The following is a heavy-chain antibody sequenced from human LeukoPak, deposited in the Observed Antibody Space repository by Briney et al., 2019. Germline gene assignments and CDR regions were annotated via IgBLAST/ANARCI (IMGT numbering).Heavy chain of an antibody. V-gene: IGHV3-21*01. Sequence: PGGSLRLSCAASGFTFSSYSMNWLRQAPEKGLEWVSSISSSSSYIYYADSVKGRFTISRDNAKNSLYLQMNSLRAEDTAVYYCARDPTTLISVAGTGDYWGQGTLVTVSS. J-gene: IGHJ4*02. CDR2: ISSSSSYI. CDR1: GFTFSSYS. D-gene: IGHD6-19*01. CDR3: ARDPTTLISVAGTGDY.